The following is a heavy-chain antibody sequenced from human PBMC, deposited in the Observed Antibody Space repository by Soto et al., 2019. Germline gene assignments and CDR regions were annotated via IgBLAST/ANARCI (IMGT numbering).Heavy chain of an antibody. Sequence: EVQLLESGGGLVQPGGSLRLSCAASGFSFSTFEMSWVRQAPGRGLEWVSFISDDGSRTYYADAVKGRFTISRDNSKHTLYLRMNSLTAEDTAGCACVKGGWLDFWGQGTLVTVSS. J-gene: IGHJ5*01. CDR1: GFSFSTFE. D-gene: IGHD3-16*01. V-gene: IGHV3-23*01. CDR3: VKGGWLDF. CDR2: ISDDGSRT.